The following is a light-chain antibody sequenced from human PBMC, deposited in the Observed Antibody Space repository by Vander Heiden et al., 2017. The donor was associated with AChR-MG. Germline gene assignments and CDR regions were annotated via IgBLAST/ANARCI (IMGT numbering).Light chain of an antibody. CDR3: SSYASSSIE. J-gene: IGLJ2*01. V-gene: IGLV2-23*01. CDR1: SNDIGNYNL. Sequence: QSALTQLVYVSGSPGQSITISCTGTSNDIGNYNLVSWYQQHPGKAPRLIIYEGRKRPSGISNRFSGSKSGNTASLTIAGLQAEDGADYYCSSYASSSIEFGGGTKVTVL. CDR2: EGR.